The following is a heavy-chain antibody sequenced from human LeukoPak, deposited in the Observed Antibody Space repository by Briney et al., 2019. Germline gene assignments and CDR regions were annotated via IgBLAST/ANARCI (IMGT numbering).Heavy chain of an antibody. J-gene: IGHJ6*04. V-gene: IGHV3-53*01. D-gene: IGHD3-9*01. CDR3: AGAGVEIGYFNSQMKG. CDR2: IYSDGTT. CDR1: EFSVSTNC. Sequence: PGVSLRLSCEASEFSVSTNCMSWVRQAPGKGLEWVSVIYSDGTTYYADSVKGRFTVSRDKYKYTLYLQMNSLRVEDTAVYYCAGAGVEIGYFNSQMKGWGKGTTVTVPS.